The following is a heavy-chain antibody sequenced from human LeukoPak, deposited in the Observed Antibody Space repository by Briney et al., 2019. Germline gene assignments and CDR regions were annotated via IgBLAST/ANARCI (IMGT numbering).Heavy chain of an antibody. CDR1: GFSLSTNGVG. Sequence: SGPTLVNPTQTLTLTCTFSGFSLSTNGVGVGWIRQPPGKALEWLALIYWDDDKRYSPSLKSSLTITKDTSKNQVVLTMTNMDPVDTATYYCAHTSAYFDILTGYYKVLRVEYWGQGTLVTVSS. CDR2: IYWDDDK. V-gene: IGHV2-5*02. CDR3: AHTSAYFDILTGYYKVLRVEY. J-gene: IGHJ4*02. D-gene: IGHD3-9*01.